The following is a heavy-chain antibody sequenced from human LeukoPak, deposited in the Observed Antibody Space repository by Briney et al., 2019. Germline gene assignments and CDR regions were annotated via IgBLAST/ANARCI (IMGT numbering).Heavy chain of an antibody. J-gene: IGHJ5*02. V-gene: IGHV4-39*01. Sequence: SETLSLTCTVSGGSIRSSYYYWGWIRQPPGKGLEWIGSIYYSGSTHYNPSLKSRVTISVDTSKNQFSLKLTSVTAADTAVYYCARRLVTTRWFDPWGQGTLVTVSS. CDR3: ARRLVTTRWFDP. CDR1: GGSIRSSYYY. CDR2: IYYSGST. D-gene: IGHD4-17*01.